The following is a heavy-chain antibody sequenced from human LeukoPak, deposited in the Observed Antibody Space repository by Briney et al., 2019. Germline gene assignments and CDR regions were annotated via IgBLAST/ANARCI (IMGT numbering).Heavy chain of an antibody. D-gene: IGHD3-22*01. CDR1: GGSISSGSYY. J-gene: IGHJ5*02. Sequence: SGTLSLTCTVSGGSISSGSYYWSWIRQPAGKGLEWIGRIYTSGSTNYNPSLKSRVTISVDTSKNQFSLKLSSVTAADTAVYYCATSYYYDSSGYYENWFNPWGQGTLVTVSS. CDR3: ATSYYYDSSGYYENWFNP. V-gene: IGHV4-61*02. CDR2: IYTSGST.